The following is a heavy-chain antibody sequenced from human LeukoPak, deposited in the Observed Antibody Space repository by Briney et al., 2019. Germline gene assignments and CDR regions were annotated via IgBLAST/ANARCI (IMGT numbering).Heavy chain of an antibody. Sequence: GGSLRLSCAASGFTFSSYSMNWVRQAPGKGLEWVPSISSSSSYIYYADSVKGRFTISRDNAKNSLYLQMNSLRAEDTAVYYCASAPGYSYGSPIDYWGQGTLVTVSS. CDR3: ASAPGYSYGSPIDY. CDR1: GFTFSSYS. J-gene: IGHJ4*02. CDR2: ISSSSSYI. D-gene: IGHD5-18*01. V-gene: IGHV3-21*01.